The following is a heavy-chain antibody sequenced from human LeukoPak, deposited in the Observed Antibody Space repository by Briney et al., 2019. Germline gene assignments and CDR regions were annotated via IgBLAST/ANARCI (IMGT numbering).Heavy chain of an antibody. Sequence: GASVKVSCEASGYTFTSYGISGVRQAPGQGLEWMGWISAYNGNTNYAQKLQGRVTMTTDTSTSTAYMELRSLRSDDTAVYYCARAFSGYYVSWFDPWGQGTLVSVSS. CDR2: ISAYNGNT. J-gene: IGHJ5*02. V-gene: IGHV1-18*01. CDR3: ARAFSGYYVSWFDP. CDR1: GYTFTSYG. D-gene: IGHD3-10*02.